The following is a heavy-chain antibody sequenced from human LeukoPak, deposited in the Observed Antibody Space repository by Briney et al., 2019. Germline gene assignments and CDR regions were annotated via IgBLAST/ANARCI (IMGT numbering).Heavy chain of an antibody. CDR1: GGSISSYY. CDR2: IYYSGST. Sequence: SETLSLTCTVSGGSISSYYWSWIRQPPGKGLEWIGYIYYSGSTNYNPSLKSRVTISVDTSKNQFSLKLSSVTAADTAVYYCARHVHSSGWYGAFDIWGQGTMVTVSS. J-gene: IGHJ3*02. D-gene: IGHD6-19*01. CDR3: ARHVHSSGWYGAFDI. V-gene: IGHV4-59*08.